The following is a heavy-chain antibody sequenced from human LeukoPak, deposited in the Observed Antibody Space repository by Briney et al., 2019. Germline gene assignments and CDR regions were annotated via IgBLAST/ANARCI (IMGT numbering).Heavy chain of an antibody. CDR1: GFTFSSYA. CDR3: AKGSPLPPLYYYYYMDV. D-gene: IGHD2-15*01. CDR2: ISYDGSNK. J-gene: IGHJ6*03. Sequence: PGGSLRLSCAASGFTFSSYAMHWVRQAPGKGLEWVAVISYDGSNKYYADSVKGRSTISRDNSKNTLYLQMNSLRAEDTAVYYCAKGSPLPPLYYYYYMDVWGKGTTVTVSS. V-gene: IGHV3-30*04.